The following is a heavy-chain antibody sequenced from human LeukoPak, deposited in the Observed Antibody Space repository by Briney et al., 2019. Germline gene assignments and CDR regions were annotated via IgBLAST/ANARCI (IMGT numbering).Heavy chain of an antibody. CDR2: ISCSGGST. D-gene: IGHD3-22*01. CDR1: GFTFSSCA. Sequence: GGSLRLSCAASGFTFSSCAMSWVRQAPGKGLEWVSAISCSGGSTYYAASVKGRFTISRDNSKNTLYLQMNSLRAEDTAVYYCARSSRYDSSGYLDYWGQGTLVTVSS. V-gene: IGHV3-23*01. CDR3: ARSSRYDSSGYLDY. J-gene: IGHJ4*02.